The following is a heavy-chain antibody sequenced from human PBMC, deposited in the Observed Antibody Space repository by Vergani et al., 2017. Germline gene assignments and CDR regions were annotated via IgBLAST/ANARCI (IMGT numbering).Heavy chain of an antibody. CDR2: IYSGGST. V-gene: IGHV3-66*02. CDR1: GFTVSSNY. D-gene: IGHD3-22*01. CDR3: ARDSLLDAFDI. Sequence: EVQLVESGGGLVQPGGSLRLSCAASGFTVSSNYMSWVRQAPGKGLEWVSVIYSGGSTYYADSVKGRFTISRDNSKNTLYLQTNSLRAEDTAVYYCARDSLLDAFDIWGQGTMVTVSS. J-gene: IGHJ3*02.